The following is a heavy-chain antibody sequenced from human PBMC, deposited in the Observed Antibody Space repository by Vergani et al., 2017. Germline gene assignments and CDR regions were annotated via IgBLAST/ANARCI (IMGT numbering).Heavy chain of an antibody. CDR3: SRDYYDILTGYTDAFDI. D-gene: IGHD3-9*01. Sequence: EVQLVESGGGLVQPGGSLRLSCAASGFTVSSNYMSWVRQAPGKGLEWVSVIYSGGSTYYADSVKGRFTIYRDNSKNTLYLQMNSLRAEDTAVYYCSRDYYDILTGYTDAFDIWGQGTMVTVSS. V-gene: IGHV3-66*02. CDR2: IYSGGST. CDR1: GFTVSSNY. J-gene: IGHJ3*02.